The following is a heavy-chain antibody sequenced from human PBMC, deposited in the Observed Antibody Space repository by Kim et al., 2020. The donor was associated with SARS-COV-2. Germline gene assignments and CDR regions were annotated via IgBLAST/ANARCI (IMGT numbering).Heavy chain of an antibody. J-gene: IGHJ5*02. CDR1: GGSISSGGYY. D-gene: IGHD3-22*01. V-gene: IGHV4-31*03. CDR3: ARNIGITMIVVVTGWFDP. CDR2: IYYSGST. Sequence: SETLSLTCTVSGGSISSGGYYWSWIRQHPGKGLEWIGYIYYSGSTYYNPSLKSRVTISVDTSKNQFSLKLSSVTAADTAVYYCARNIGITMIVVVTGWFDPGGEGALVPVAS.